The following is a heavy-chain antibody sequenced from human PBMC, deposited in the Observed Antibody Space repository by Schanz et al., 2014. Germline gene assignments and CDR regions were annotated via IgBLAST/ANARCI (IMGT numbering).Heavy chain of an antibody. CDR1: GFTFTTHS. D-gene: IGHD2-2*01. Sequence: DVQLLESGGGLVQPGGSLRLSCAASGFTFTTHSMTWVRQAPGKGLEWVSGISGGGGTRNYADSVKGRFTVFRDNSKRTLYLEINDPRAEDTAVYYCAKDSCSSTTCYGYGMDVWGQGSTVTVSS. J-gene: IGHJ6*02. CDR3: AKDSCSSTTCYGYGMDV. CDR2: ISGGGGTR. V-gene: IGHV3-23*01.